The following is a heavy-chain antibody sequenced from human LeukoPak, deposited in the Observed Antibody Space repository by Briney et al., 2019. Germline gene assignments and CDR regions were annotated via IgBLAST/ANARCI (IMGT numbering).Heavy chain of an antibody. V-gene: IGHV3-30*03. CDR2: ISYDGSIK. J-gene: IGHJ4*02. Sequence: GGSLRLSCAASGFTFSSYGMHWVRQAPGKGLEWVAVISYDGSIKYYATSLKGRFAISRDNSKNTLSLQMNSLRAEDTAVYYCATEIVYGDYVHNFDYWGQGTLVTVSS. CDR3: ATEIVYGDYVHNFDY. D-gene: IGHD4-17*01. CDR1: GFTFSSYG.